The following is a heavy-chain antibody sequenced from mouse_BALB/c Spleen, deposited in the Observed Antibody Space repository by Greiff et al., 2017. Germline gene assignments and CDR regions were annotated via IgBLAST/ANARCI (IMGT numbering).Heavy chain of an antibody. Sequence: EVQLQQSGAELVKPGASVKLSCTASGFNFKDTYMHWVKQRPEQGLEWIGRIDPANGNTKYDPKFQGKATITADTSSNTAYLQLSSLTSEDTAVYYCARGGYYGNFDYWGQGTTLTVSS. CDR1: GFNFKDTY. D-gene: IGHD2-1*01. CDR3: ARGGYYGNFDY. V-gene: IGHV14-3*02. CDR2: IDPANGNT. J-gene: IGHJ2*01.